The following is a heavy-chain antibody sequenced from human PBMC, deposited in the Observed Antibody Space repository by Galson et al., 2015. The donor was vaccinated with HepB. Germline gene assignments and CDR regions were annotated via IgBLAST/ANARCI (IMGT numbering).Heavy chain of an antibody. D-gene: IGHD2-8*02. CDR2: LSGSGMSI. V-gene: IGHV3-23*01. CDR1: GFTFRGHA. Sequence: SLRLSCAASGFTFRGHAMSWVRQAPGKGLEWVSSLSGSGMSIFYAESVKGRFTISRDNFKNTLYLQMNSLRAEDTALYYCAKDEDSDSTGVLDHWGQGTLVVVSS. CDR3: AKDEDSDSTGVLDH. J-gene: IGHJ4*02.